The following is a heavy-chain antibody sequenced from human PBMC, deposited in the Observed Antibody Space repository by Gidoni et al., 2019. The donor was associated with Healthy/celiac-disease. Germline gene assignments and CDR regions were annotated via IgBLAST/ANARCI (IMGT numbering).Heavy chain of an antibody. CDR2: IYYSGST. CDR3: ARRLGYCSGGSCRNLANDAFDI. Sequence: QLQLQESGPGLVKPSETLSLTCTVTGGSISSSSYYWGWIRQPPGKGLEWIGSIYYSGSTYYNPSLKGRVTISVDTSKNQFSLKLSSVTAADTAVYYCARRLGYCSGGSCRNLANDAFDIWGQGTMVTVSS. D-gene: IGHD2-15*01. V-gene: IGHV4-39*07. CDR1: GGSISSSSYY. J-gene: IGHJ3*02.